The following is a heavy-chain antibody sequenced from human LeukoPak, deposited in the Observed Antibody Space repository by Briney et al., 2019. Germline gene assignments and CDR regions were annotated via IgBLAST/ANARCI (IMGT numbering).Heavy chain of an antibody. CDR1: GFTVSNNY. V-gene: IGHV3-53*01. J-gene: IGHJ4*02. CDR3: ARHIVVAGTDYFDY. Sequence: GGSLRLSCAASGFTVSNNYMSWVRQAPGKGLEWVSVIYSGGNTYYADCVKGRFTISRDNSKNTLYLQMNSLRAEDTAVYYCARHIVVAGTDYFDYWGQGTLVTVSS. CDR2: IYSGGNT. D-gene: IGHD6-19*01.